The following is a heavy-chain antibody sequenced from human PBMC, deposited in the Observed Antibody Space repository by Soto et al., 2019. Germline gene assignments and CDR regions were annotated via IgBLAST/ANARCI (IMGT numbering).Heavy chain of an antibody. J-gene: IGHJ6*02. V-gene: IGHV4-59*01. CDR2: IYYSGST. CDR1: GGSISSYY. Sequence: SETLSLTCTVSGGSISSYYWSWIRQPPGKGLEWIGYIYYSGSTNYNPSLKSRVTISVDTSKNQFSLKLSSVTAADTAVYYCARNYIGYCSSTSCHYYGMDVWGQGTTVTVS. D-gene: IGHD2-2*01. CDR3: ARNYIGYCSSTSCHYYGMDV.